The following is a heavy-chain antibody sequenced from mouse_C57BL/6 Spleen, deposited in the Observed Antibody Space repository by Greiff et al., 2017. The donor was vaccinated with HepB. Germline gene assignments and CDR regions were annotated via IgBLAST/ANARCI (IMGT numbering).Heavy chain of an antibody. CDR1: GYTFTSYW. CDR2: IYPGSGST. Sequence: QVQLQQPGAELVKPGASVKMSCKASGYTFTSYWITWVKQRPGQGLERIGDIYPGSGSTNYNEKFKSKATLTVDTSSSTAYMQLSSLTSEDSAVYYCATWDYYDYDGEYAMDYWGQGTSVTVSS. V-gene: IGHV1-55*01. CDR3: ATWDYYDYDGEYAMDY. J-gene: IGHJ4*01. D-gene: IGHD2-4*01.